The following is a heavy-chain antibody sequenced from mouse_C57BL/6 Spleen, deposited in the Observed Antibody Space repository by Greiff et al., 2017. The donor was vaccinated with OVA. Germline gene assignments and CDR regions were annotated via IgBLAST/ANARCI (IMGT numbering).Heavy chain of an antibody. CDR1: GYTFTSYW. CDR3: ARGDMYDYAAWFAY. D-gene: IGHD2-4*01. J-gene: IGHJ3*01. V-gene: IGHV1-7*01. Sequence: VQLQQSGAELAKPGASVKLSCKASGYTFTSYWMHWVKQRPGQGLEWIGYINPSSGYTKYNQKFKDKATLTADKYSSTAYMQLSSLTYADSAVYYCARGDMYDYAAWFAYWGQGTLVTVSA. CDR2: INPSSGYT.